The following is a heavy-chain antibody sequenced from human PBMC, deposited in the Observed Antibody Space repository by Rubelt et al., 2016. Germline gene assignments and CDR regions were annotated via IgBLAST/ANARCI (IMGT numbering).Heavy chain of an antibody. V-gene: IGHV1-18*01. CDR1: GYTFTSYG. CDR3: ARDGIVVVPAAPDAFDI. CDR2: ISAYNGNT. Sequence: QVQLVQSGAEVKKPGASVQVSCKASGYTFTSYGISWVRQAPGQGLEWMGWISAYNGNTNYAQKLQGRVTMTTDTSTSTAYMELRSLRSDDTAVYYCARDGIVVVPAAPDAFDIWGQGTMVTVSS. J-gene: IGHJ3*02. D-gene: IGHD2-2*01.